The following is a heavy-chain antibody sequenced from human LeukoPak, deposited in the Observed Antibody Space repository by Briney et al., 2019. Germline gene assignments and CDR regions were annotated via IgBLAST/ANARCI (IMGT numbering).Heavy chain of an antibody. D-gene: IGHD3-3*01. CDR1: GGSISSSSYY. CDR3: ARGLNDSWTGENY. CDR2: INHSGST. J-gene: IGHJ4*02. Sequence: PSETLSLTCTVSGGSISSSSYYWGWTRQPPGTGLEWIGEINHSGSTNYNPSLKSRVTISLDTSKSQFSLKVRYVTAADTAVYYCARGLNDSWTGENYWGQGTLVTVSS. V-gene: IGHV4-39*07.